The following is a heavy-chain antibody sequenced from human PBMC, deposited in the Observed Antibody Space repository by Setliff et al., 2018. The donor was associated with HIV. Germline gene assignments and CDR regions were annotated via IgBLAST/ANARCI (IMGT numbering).Heavy chain of an antibody. Sequence: ASVKVSCKASGYTFTSYAMNWVRQAPGQGLEWMGRFSPGSGGTNFVSQKFQGRVTMTRDASTTTAYMEVNRLTSDDTAVYYCAKGQGPVDYWGQGTLVTVSS. J-gene: IGHJ4*02. V-gene: IGHV1-2*06. CDR2: FSPGSGGT. CDR1: GYTFTSYA. CDR3: AKGQGPVDY.